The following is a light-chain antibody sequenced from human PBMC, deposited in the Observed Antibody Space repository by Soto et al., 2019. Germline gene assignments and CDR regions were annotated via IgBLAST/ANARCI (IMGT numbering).Light chain of an antibody. V-gene: IGLV1-40*01. Sequence: QSVLTQPPSVSGAPGQRVTLSCTGSSSNIGAGYSVHWYQQLPGTAPKVVIFGSSNRPSGVPDRFSGSKSGTSASLAITGLQAEDEADYYCQSYDSSLTGIFGGGTKLTVL. J-gene: IGLJ2*01. CDR1: SSNIGAGYS. CDR3: QSYDSSLTGI. CDR2: GSS.